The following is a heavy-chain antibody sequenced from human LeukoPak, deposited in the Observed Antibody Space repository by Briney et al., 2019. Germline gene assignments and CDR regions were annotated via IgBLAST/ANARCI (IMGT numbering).Heavy chain of an antibody. D-gene: IGHD6-19*01. V-gene: IGHV3-23*01. CDR3: AKAPTFIAVAGSLFDY. Sequence: GGSLRLSCAASGFTFSSYAMSWVRQAPGKGLEWVSAIKGRFTISRDNSKNTLYLQMNSLRAEDTAVYYCAKAPTFIAVAGSLFDYWGQGTLVTVSS. CDR1: GFTFSSYA. CDR2: I. J-gene: IGHJ4*02.